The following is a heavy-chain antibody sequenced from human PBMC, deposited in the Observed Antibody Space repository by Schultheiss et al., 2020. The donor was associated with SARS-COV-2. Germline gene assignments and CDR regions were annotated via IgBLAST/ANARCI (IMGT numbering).Heavy chain of an antibody. CDR2: IYHTGST. Sequence: SETLSLTCAVYGGSFSGYYWGWIRQPPGKGLEWIGTIYHTGSTYHNPSLKSRVAISLDTSKNQFSLRLSSVTAADTALYYCARIGMVRAVRDAFDTWGQGTMVTVSS. CDR1: GGSFSGYY. J-gene: IGHJ3*02. V-gene: IGHV4-34*01. CDR3: ARIGMVRAVRDAFDT. D-gene: IGHD3-10*01.